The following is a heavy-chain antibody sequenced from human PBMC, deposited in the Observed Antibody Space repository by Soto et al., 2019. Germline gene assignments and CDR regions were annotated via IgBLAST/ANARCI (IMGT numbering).Heavy chain of an antibody. CDR3: GSRRLGDTRRDYDGLDV. D-gene: IGHD3-3*01. Sequence: QITLKEAGPTLVKPTQTLTLTRTFSGFSLSTTGEGVLCIRQPPGKAPEWLALVHWNDDKRYSQSLMPRLTIGKHTSRNHVVLSLTNLDPVYKGTDYWGSRRLGDTRRDYDGLDVWGQGTTVIVS. CDR2: VHWNDDK. CDR1: GFSLSTTGEG. J-gene: IGHJ6*02. V-gene: IGHV2-5*01.